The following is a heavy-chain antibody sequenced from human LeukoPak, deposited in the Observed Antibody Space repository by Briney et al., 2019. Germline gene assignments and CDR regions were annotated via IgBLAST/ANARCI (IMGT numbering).Heavy chain of an antibody. Sequence: NPSQTLSLTCTVSGGSISSGGYYWSWIRQPPGKGLEWIGYIYHSGCTYYNPSLKSRVTISVGRSKNQFSLKLSSVTAADTAVYYCASGSSSSPDYWGQGTLVTVSS. CDR2: IYHSGCT. J-gene: IGHJ4*02. D-gene: IGHD6-6*01. CDR1: GGSISSGGYY. CDR3: ASGSSSSPDY. V-gene: IGHV4-30-2*01.